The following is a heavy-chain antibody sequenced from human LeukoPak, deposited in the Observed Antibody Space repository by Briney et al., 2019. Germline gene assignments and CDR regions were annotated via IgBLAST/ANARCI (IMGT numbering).Heavy chain of an antibody. V-gene: IGHV3-23*01. CDR1: GFTFSSYA. D-gene: IGHD4-17*01. CDR3: AKDKRREPTVTTLDY. CDR2: ISDSDADT. J-gene: IGHJ4*02. Sequence: PGGSRRLSCVASGFTFSSYAMSWVRQAPGKGLEWVSGISDSDADTHYADSVKGRFTISRDNSKNTLYLQMNSLRAEDTAVYYCAKDKRREPTVTTLDYWGQGTLVTVSS.